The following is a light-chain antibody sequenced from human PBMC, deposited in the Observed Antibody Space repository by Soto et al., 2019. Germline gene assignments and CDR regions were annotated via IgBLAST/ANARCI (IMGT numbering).Light chain of an antibody. V-gene: IGLV2-14*01. CDR2: EVS. Sequence: QSVLTQPASVSGSPGQSITISCTGTSSGVGANNFVSWYQQHPGKAPKLMICEVSNRPSGVSNRFSGSKSGNTASLTVSGLQAEDEADYYCNSYTNTGARVFGTGTKVTVL. J-gene: IGLJ1*01. CDR1: SSGVGANNF. CDR3: NSYTNTGARV.